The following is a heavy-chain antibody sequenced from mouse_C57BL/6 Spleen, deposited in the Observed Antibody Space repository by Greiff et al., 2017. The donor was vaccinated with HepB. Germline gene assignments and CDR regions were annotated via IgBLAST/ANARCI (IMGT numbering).Heavy chain of an antibody. CDR3: ARKDYGSSLNFDY. CDR2: IDPSDSYT. V-gene: IGHV1-59*01. J-gene: IGHJ2*01. CDR1: GYTFTSYW. Sequence: QVQLQQPGAELVRPGTSVKLSCKASGYTFTSYWMHWVKQRPGQGLEWIGVIDPSDSYTNYNQKFKGKATLTVDTSSSTAYMQLSSLTSEDSAVYYCARKDYGSSLNFDYWGQGTTLTVSS. D-gene: IGHD1-1*01.